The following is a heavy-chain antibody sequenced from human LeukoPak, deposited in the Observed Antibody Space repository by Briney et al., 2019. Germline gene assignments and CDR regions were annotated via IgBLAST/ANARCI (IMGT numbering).Heavy chain of an antibody. V-gene: IGHV3-30*02. CDR2: IQYDGSRK. J-gene: IGHJ3*01. Sequence: GGSLRLSCAASGFTFSTSDMHWVRQAPGRGLEWVSFIQYDGSRKNYVDSVKGQFTISRDNSKNTLYLQMFSLRPEDTAVYFCAKDLILWGQGTVVTVSS. CDR3: AKDLIL. CDR1: GFTFSTSD.